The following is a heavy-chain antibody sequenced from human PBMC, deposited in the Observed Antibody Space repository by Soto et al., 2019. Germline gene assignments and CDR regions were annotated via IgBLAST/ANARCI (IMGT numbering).Heavy chain of an antibody. CDR1: GYTFTGYY. Sequence: GASVKVSCKASGYTFTGYYMHWVRQAPGQGLEWMGWINPNSGGTNYAQKFQGWVTMTRDTSISTAYMELSRLRSDDTAVYYCARGIGSPGTKTKAYCSSTSCRDVYADYWGQGTLVTVS. D-gene: IGHD2-2*01. CDR2: INPNSGGT. V-gene: IGHV1-2*04. CDR3: ARGIGSPGTKTKAYCSSTSCRDVYADY. J-gene: IGHJ4*02.